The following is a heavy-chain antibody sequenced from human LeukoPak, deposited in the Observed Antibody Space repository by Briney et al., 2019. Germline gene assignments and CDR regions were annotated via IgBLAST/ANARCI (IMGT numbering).Heavy chain of an antibody. CDR1: GDSISSYY. CDR2: IYYSGST. J-gene: IGHJ3*02. V-gene: IGHV4-59*01. CDR3: GQTGDAFDI. Sequence: SETLSLTCTVSGDSISSYYWRWLRQPPGEGLEWIGYIYYSGSTNYNPSLKSRVTISVDTSKNQFSLKLSSVTAADTAVYYCGQTGDAFDIWGQGTMVTVSS. D-gene: IGHD7-27*01.